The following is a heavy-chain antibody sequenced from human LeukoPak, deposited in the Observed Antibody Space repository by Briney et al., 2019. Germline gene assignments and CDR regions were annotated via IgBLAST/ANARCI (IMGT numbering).Heavy chain of an antibody. CDR1: GFTFRNYV. V-gene: IGHV3-30*18. D-gene: IGHD3-10*02. J-gene: IGHJ6*04. Sequence: PGGSLRLSCATSGFTFRNYVMHWVRQAPGKGLEWLALLSSDGTNDYYADSVKGRFTISRDTSKNTLYLQMNSLKNEDTAVYYCAELGITMIGGVWGKGTTVTISS. CDR3: AELGITMIGGV. CDR2: LSSDGTND.